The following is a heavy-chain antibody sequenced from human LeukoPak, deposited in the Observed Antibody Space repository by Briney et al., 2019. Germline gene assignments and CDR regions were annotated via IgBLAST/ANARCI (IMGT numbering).Heavy chain of an antibody. CDR2: INHSGST. CDR3: ARRTDY. CDR1: GFTFSSYA. V-gene: IGHV4-34*01. J-gene: IGHJ4*02. Sequence: LRLSCAASGFTFSSYAMHWIRQPPGKGLEWIGEINHSGSTNYNPSLKSRVTISVDTSKNQFSLKLSSVTAADTAVYYCARRTDYWGQGTLVTVSS.